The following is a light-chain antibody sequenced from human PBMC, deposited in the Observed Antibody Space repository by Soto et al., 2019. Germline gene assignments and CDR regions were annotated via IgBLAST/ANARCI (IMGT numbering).Light chain of an antibody. CDR3: HHFVNSLTWT. CDR2: GAS. CDR1: QTISNT. J-gene: IGKJ1*01. V-gene: IGKV3-20*01. Sequence: EVVMTQSQATLSVSPGDKVSLSCRANQTISNTLAWYQQKPGQAPRLLIYGASSRATGIPDRFSGSGSGTDFTLTISRLEPEDFAVYYCHHFVNSLTWTFGQGTKVDI.